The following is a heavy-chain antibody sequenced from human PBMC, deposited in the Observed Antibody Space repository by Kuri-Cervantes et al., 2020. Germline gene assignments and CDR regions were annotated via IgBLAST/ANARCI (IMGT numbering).Heavy chain of an antibody. J-gene: IGHJ5*02. V-gene: IGHV1-3*01. CDR3: VREGCSGGICYKRGIDP. D-gene: IGHD2-8*02. CDR2: INAGNGNT. CDR1: GYTFTNYV. Sequence: ASVKVSCKASGYTFTNYVMHWARQAPGQGLEWMGWINAGNGNTKYSQKCQGRVTITRDTSASTVYMELSSLRSEDTAVFYCVREGCSGGICYKRGIDPWGQGTLVTVSS.